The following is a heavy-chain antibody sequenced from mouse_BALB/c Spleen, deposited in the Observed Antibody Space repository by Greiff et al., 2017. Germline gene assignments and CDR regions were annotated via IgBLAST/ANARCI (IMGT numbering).Heavy chain of an antibody. J-gene: IGHJ3*01. D-gene: IGHD4-1*01. Sequence: VQLQQSGAELMKPGASVKISCKATGYTFSSYWIEWVKQRPGHGLEWIGEILPGSGSTNYNEKFKGKATFTADTSSNTAYMQLSSLTSEDSAVYYCARSEGNYEGALTGTFAYWGQGTLVTVSA. CDR2: ILPGSGST. V-gene: IGHV1-9*01. CDR3: ARSEGNYEGALTGTFAY. CDR1: GYTFSSYW.